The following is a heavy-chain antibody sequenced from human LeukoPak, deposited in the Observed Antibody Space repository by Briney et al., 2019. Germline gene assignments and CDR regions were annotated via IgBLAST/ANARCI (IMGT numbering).Heavy chain of an antibody. Sequence: GGSLRLSCAASGFTVSSNYMSWVRQAPGKGLEWVSVIYSGGSTYYADSVKGRFTISRDNSKNTLYLQMNSLRAEDTAVYFCAGGTLPKGAAVDIWGQGALVTVSS. CDR1: GFTVSSNY. J-gene: IGHJ3*02. CDR2: IYSGGST. D-gene: IGHD6-25*01. CDR3: AGGTLPKGAAVDI. V-gene: IGHV3-53*01.